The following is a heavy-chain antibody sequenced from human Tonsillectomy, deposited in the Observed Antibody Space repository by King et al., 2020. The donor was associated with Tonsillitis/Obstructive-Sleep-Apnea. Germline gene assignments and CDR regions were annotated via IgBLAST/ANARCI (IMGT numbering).Heavy chain of an antibody. CDR1: GGSFSGYY. V-gene: IGHV4-34*01. CDR2: INHSGST. CDR3: ARPDHYYYGMDV. J-gene: IGHJ6*02. Sequence: QVQLQQWGAGLLKPSETLSLTCGVYGGSFSGYYWSWIRQPPGKGLEWIGEINHSGSTNYNPSLKSRVTISVDTSKNQFSLKLSSVTAADTAVYYCARPDHYYYGMDVWGQGTTVTVSS.